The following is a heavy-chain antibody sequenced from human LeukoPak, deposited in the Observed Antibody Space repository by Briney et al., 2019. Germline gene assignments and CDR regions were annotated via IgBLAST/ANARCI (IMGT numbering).Heavy chain of an antibody. CDR3: ARGLWFGDENPPYFDY. V-gene: IGHV4-4*07. CDR1: GGSISSYY. Sequence: SETLSLTCTVSGGSISSYYWSWIRQPAGKGLEWIGRIYTSGSTNYNPSLKSRVTISVDTSKNQFSLKLSSVTAADTAVYYCARGLWFGDENPPYFDYWGQGTLVTVSS. D-gene: IGHD3-10*01. CDR2: IYTSGST. J-gene: IGHJ4*02.